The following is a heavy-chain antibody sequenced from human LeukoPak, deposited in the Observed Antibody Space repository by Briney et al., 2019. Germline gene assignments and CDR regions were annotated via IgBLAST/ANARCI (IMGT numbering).Heavy chain of an antibody. D-gene: IGHD2-2*01. CDR3: ARTPLVRYFDC. Sequence: GGSLRLSCAASGFTFSSYAMSWVRQAPGKGLEWVSGVSGSGGITYYPDSVKGRFTISRDNSKNTLYLQMNSLRAEDTALYYCARTPLVRYFDCWGQGTLVTVSS. CDR2: VSGSGGIT. CDR1: GFTFSSYA. J-gene: IGHJ4*02. V-gene: IGHV3-23*01.